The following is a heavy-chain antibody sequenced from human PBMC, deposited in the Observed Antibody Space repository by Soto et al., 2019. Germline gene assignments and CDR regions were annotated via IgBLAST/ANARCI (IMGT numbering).Heavy chain of an antibody. Sequence: ASETLSLTCTVSGGSISSSSYYWGWIRQPPGKGLEWIGSIYYSGSTYYNPSLKSRVTISVDTSKNQFSLKLSSVTAADTAVYYCARPYYYYDSSGYYSGHFDYWGQGTLVTAPQ. D-gene: IGHD3-22*01. V-gene: IGHV4-39*01. J-gene: IGHJ4*02. CDR1: GGSISSSSYY. CDR2: IYYSGST. CDR3: ARPYYYYDSSGYYSGHFDY.